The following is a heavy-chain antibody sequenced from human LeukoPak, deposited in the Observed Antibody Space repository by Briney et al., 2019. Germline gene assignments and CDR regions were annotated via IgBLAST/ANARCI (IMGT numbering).Heavy chain of an antibody. CDR2: IYYSGST. Sequence: SETLSLTCTVSGGSINYYYWSWIRQPPGKGLEWIAYIYYSGSTKYNPSLKSRVTISVDTSNNQFSLKLSSVTAGDTAVYYCARITYGDNHFDIWGQGTMVTVSS. CDR3: ARITYGDNHFDI. V-gene: IGHV4-59*01. CDR1: GGSINYYY. J-gene: IGHJ3*02. D-gene: IGHD4-23*01.